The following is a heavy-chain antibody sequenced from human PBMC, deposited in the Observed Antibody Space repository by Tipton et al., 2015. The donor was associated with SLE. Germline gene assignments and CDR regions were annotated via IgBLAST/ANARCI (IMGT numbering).Heavy chain of an antibody. Sequence: GSLRLSCAASGFTFSTYTMNWVRQAPGKGLGWVSSISSSSSNIYYADSLKGRFTISRDNAKNSLYLQMNSLRVEDTAVYYCVRDLRSGWYEGFDIWGQGTMVTVSS. CDR3: VRDLRSGWYEGFDI. D-gene: IGHD6-19*01. J-gene: IGHJ3*02. V-gene: IGHV3-21*01. CDR1: GFTFSTYT. CDR2: ISSSSSNI.